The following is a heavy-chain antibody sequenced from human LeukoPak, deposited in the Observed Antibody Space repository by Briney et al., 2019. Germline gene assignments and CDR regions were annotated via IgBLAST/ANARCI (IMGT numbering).Heavy chain of an antibody. CDR1: GFTFSSYG. D-gene: IGHD3-22*01. CDR2: ISKDGSNK. J-gene: IGHJ6*02. CDR3: AGGTYYYDSSGNQNYYYYYAMDV. Sequence: PGGSLRLSCAASGFTFSSYGMHWVRQAPGKGLEWVADISKDGSNKYYAGSVKGRFTISRDNSKNTLYLQMSSLRAEDTAVYYCAGGTYYYDSSGNQNYYYYYAMDVWGQGTTVTVSS. V-gene: IGHV3-30*03.